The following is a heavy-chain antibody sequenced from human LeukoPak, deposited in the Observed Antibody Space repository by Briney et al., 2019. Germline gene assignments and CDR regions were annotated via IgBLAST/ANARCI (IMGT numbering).Heavy chain of an antibody. V-gene: IGHV3-48*01. Sequence: GGSLRLSCAASGFTFSSYSMNWVRQAPGKGLEWVSYISSSSSTIYYADSVKGRFTISRDNAKNSPYLQMNSLRAEDTAVYYCARGDDYGDWYFDYWGQGTLVTVSS. CDR3: ARGDDYGDWYFDY. CDR2: ISSSSSTI. D-gene: IGHD4-17*01. CDR1: GFTFSSYS. J-gene: IGHJ4*02.